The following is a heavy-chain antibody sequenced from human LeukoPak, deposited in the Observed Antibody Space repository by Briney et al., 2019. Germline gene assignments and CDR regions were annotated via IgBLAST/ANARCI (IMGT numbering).Heavy chain of an antibody. Sequence: ASVKVSCKVSEYTLTGLSVHWVRLAPGKGLEWMGGFDPEDVDTIYAQKFEGRVTMTEDTSTDTAYLELSSLRSEDTAVYYCATILLSKKRYYDFWTSAFDFWGQGTLVTVSS. J-gene: IGHJ3*01. D-gene: IGHD3-3*01. CDR2: FDPEDVDT. CDR3: ATILLSKKRYYDFWTSAFDF. V-gene: IGHV1-24*01. CDR1: EYTLTGLS.